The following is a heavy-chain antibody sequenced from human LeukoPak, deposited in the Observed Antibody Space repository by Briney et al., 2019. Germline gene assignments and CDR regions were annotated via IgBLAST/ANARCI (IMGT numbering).Heavy chain of an antibody. CDR1: GLTFSSYW. Sequence: GGSLRLSCAASGLTFSSYWMSWVRQAPGKGLEWVANIKQDGSEKYYVDSVKGRFTISRDNAKNSLYLQMNSLRAEDTAVYYCARASHLLWFGELFLDYWGQGTLVTVSS. J-gene: IGHJ4*02. V-gene: IGHV3-7*01. D-gene: IGHD3-10*01. CDR3: ARASHLLWFGELFLDY. CDR2: IKQDGSEK.